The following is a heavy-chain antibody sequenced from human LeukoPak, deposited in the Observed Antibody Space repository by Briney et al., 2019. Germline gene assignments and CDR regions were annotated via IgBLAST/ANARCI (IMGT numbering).Heavy chain of an antibody. Sequence: GSLSLSCAAPGFTFSSNTMNWVRQAPGKGLEWVSSISSDGIHTFYADPVKGRFTISRDNAKNSLYLQMNSLRDEDTAVYYCSKDRPRSSFDYWGQGILVTVSS. CDR1: GFTFSSNT. D-gene: IGHD6-6*01. V-gene: IGHV3-21*01. CDR3: SKDRPRSSFDY. J-gene: IGHJ4*02. CDR2: ISSDGIHT.